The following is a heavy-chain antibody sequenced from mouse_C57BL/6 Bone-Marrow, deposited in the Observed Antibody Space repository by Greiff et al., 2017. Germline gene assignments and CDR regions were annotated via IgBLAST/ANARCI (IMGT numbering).Heavy chain of an antibody. Sequence: VQLQQSGAELVRPGASVKLSCTASGFNIKDDYMHWVKQRPEQGLEWIGWIEPENGDTEYASKFQGKATITADTASNTAYLQLSSLTSEDTAVYYCTTDYDYLWFAYWGQGTLVTVSA. CDR3: TTDYDYLWFAY. D-gene: IGHD2-4*01. CDR1: GFNIKDDY. CDR2: IEPENGDT. J-gene: IGHJ3*01. V-gene: IGHV14-4*01.